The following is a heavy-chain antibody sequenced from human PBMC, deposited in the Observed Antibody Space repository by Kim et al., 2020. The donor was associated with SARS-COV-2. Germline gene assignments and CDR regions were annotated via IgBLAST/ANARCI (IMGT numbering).Heavy chain of an antibody. CDR1: GYSFTSYW. Sequence: GESLQISCKGSGYSFTSYWIAWVRQMPGKGLEWMGVIYPGDSDTRYSPSFQGQVTISADKSISTAYLQWSSLKASDTAMYYCARSGDILTGRYYFDYWGQGTLVTVSS. J-gene: IGHJ4*02. CDR2: IYPGDSDT. D-gene: IGHD3-9*01. CDR3: ARSGDILTGRYYFDY. V-gene: IGHV5-51*01.